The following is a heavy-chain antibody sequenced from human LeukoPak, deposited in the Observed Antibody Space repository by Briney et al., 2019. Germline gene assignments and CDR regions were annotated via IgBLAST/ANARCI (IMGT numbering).Heavy chain of an antibody. CDR1: GVTLSPYG. CDR3: ARNYGDYVDYYYYGMDV. J-gene: IGHJ6*02. CDR2: IWYDGSNK. V-gene: IGHV3-33*08. D-gene: IGHD4-17*01. Sequence: GGSLRHSCAASGVTLSPYGMHWVRQAPGKGLEWVAVIWYDGSNKYYADSVKGRFTISRDNSKNTLYLQMNSLRAEDTAVYYCARNYGDYVDYYYYGMDVWGQGTTVTVSS.